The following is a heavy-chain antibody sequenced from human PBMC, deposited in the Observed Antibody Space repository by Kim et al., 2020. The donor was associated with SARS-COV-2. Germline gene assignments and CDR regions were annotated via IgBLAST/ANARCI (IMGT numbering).Heavy chain of an antibody. CDR2: IDGSDGTT. J-gene: IGHJ4*02. Sequence: GGSLRLSCTTSGFTFTGYAMSWVRQAPGKGLEWVSSIDGSDGTTYYVDSVKGRFTISRDNSKNTLYLQMNSLRADDTAVYYCMKGGWGWIWDHWGQGTRVTLPS. CDR3: MKGGWGWIWDH. D-gene: IGHD2-2*03. V-gene: IGHV3-23*01. CDR1: GFTFTGYA.